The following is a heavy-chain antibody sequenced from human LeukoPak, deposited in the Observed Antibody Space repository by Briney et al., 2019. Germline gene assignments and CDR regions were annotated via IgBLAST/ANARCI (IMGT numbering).Heavy chain of an antibody. J-gene: IGHJ6*03. CDR3: ARGGESYYYYYMDV. V-gene: IGHV1-2*02. CDR2: INPNSGGT. Sequence: WINPNSGGTNYAQKFQGRVTMTRDTSISTAYMELSRLRSDDTAVYYCARGGESYYYYYMDVWGKGTTVTVSS.